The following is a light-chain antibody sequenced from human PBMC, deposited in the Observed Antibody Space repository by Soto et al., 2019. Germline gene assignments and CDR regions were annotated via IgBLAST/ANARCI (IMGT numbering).Light chain of an antibody. CDR1: QSVSTN. V-gene: IGKV3-15*01. CDR3: QQYDNWPPWT. J-gene: IGKJ1*01. Sequence: EIVMTRSPATLSVSPGERATLSCRASQSVSTNLAWYQQKPGQAPILLIYGASTRAAGVPARFSGSGSGTEFTLTISSLQSEDFAVYSCQQYDNWPPWTFGQGTKVELK. CDR2: GAS.